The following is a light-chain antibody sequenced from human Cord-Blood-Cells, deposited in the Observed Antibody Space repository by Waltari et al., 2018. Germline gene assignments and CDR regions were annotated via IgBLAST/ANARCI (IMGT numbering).Light chain of an antibody. CDR2: GAS. J-gene: IGKJ5*01. Sequence: EIVLPQSPGTLSLSPGARVTLPCRASQRVSSSYLAWYQQKPGQAPRLLIYGASSRATGIPDRFSGSGSGTDFTLTISRLEPEEFAVYYCQQYGSSRITFGQGTRLEIK. CDR1: QRVSSSY. V-gene: IGKV3-20*01. CDR3: QQYGSSRIT.